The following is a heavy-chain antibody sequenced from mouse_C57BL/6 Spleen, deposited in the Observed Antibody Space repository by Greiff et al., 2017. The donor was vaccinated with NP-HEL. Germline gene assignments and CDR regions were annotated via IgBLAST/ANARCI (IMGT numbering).Heavy chain of an antibody. CDR3: AREGNYGYDDGHAMDY. CDR1: GYTFTDHT. CDR2: IYPRDGST. Sequence: VQLQQSDAELVKPGASVKISCKVSGYTFTDHTIHWMKQRPEQGLEWIGYIYPRDGSTKYNEKFKGKATLTADKSSSTAYMQLNSLTSEDSAVYFGAREGNYGYDDGHAMDYWGQGTSVTVSS. J-gene: IGHJ4*01. V-gene: IGHV1-78*01. D-gene: IGHD2-2*01.